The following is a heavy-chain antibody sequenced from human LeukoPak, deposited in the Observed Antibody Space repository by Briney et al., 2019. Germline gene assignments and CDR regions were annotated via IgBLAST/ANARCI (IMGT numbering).Heavy chain of an antibody. D-gene: IGHD6-19*01. V-gene: IGHV3-23*01. J-gene: IGHJ5*01. Sequence: GGSLRLSCAASGFAFSVYAMSWLRQPPGKGLEWVSTIDANSISTSYAASVRGRFTISRDNSKNTLYLQLNTLRADDTATYYCAKPISGGLAVTADWFHPWGQGTLVVVSS. CDR2: IDANSIST. CDR3: AKPISGGLAVTADWFHP. CDR1: GFAFSVYA.